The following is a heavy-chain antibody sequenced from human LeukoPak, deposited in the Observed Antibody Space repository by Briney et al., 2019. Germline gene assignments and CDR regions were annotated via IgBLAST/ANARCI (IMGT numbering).Heavy chain of an antibody. CDR3: ARDEDLSLVVVTQFDY. J-gene: IGHJ4*02. CDR1: GFTFSSYS. D-gene: IGHD3-22*01. Sequence: GGSLRLSCAASGFTFSSYSMNWVRQAPGKGLEWVSSISSSSSYIYYADSVKGRFTISRDNAKNSLYLQMNSLRAEDTAVYYCARDEDLSLVVVTQFDYWGQGTQVTVSS. CDR2: ISSSSSYI. V-gene: IGHV3-21*01.